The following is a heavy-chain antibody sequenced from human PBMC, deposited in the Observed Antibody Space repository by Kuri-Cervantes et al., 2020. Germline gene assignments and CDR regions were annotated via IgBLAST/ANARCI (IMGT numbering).Heavy chain of an antibody. CDR1: GFTFSSYA. CDR3: ARTYSSGWYVYYGMDV. J-gene: IGHJ6*02. CDR2: ISYDGSNK. V-gene: IGHV3-30-3*01. D-gene: IGHD6-19*01. Sequence: GESLKISCAASGFTFSSYAMHWVRQAPGKGLEWVAVISYDGSNKYYADSVKGRFTISRDNSKNTLYLQMNCLRAEDTAVYYCARTYSSGWYVYYGMDVWGQGTTVTVSS.